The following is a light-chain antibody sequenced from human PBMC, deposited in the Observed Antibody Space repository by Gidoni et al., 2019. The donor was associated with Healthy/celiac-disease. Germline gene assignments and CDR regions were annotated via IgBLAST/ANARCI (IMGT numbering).Light chain of an antibody. CDR1: QSVSSSY. Sequence: TLSCRASQSVSSSYLAWYQQKPGQAPRLLIYGASSRATGIPDRFSGSGSGTDFTLTISRLEPEDFAVYYCQQYGSSPGTFXQXTKVEIK. CDR3: QQYGSSPGT. V-gene: IGKV3-20*01. CDR2: GAS. J-gene: IGKJ1*01.